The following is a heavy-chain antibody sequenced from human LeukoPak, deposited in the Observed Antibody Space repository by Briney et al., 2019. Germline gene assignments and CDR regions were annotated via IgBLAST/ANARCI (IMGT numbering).Heavy chain of an antibody. Sequence: PGGSLRLSCVAAGFTVSSNYMSWVRQAPGEGLGWVSGIYSGGSTYYADSVKGRFTVSRDKSKNTLYLQMNGLRAGDTAVYYCARRGNYGDYVGYWGQGTLVTLSS. CDR3: ARRGNYGDYVGY. J-gene: IGHJ4*02. CDR1: GFTVSSNY. D-gene: IGHD4-17*01. CDR2: IYSGGST. V-gene: IGHV3-66*01.